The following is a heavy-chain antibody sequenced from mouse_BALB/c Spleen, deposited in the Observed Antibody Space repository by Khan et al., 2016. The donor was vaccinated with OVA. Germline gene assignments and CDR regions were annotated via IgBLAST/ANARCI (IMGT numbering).Heavy chain of an antibody. Sequence: EVGLVESGGDLAKPGGSLKLSCAASGFTFSSYSMFWVRQTPDKRLEWVASISSGGDYTYYPDSVKGRVTISRDNATNTLYLQMSALKSEDTAMYYCANHLPGSFAYWGQGTLVTVSS. CDR3: ANHLPGSFAY. CDR2: ISSGGDYT. CDR1: GFTFSSYS. D-gene: IGHD4-1*01. J-gene: IGHJ3*01. V-gene: IGHV5-6*01.